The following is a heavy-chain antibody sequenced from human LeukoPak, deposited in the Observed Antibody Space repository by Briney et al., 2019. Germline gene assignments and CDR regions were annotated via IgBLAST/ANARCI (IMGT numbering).Heavy chain of an antibody. Sequence: GGSLRLSRAVSGFIFSSYSMNWVRQAPGKGLEWVSSISTSSIYIYYADSVKGRFTISRDNAKNSLYLQMNSLRAEDTAVYYCARGQDTVVTSRDAFDIWGQGTMVTVSS. CDR3: ARGQDTVVTSRDAFDI. D-gene: IGHD4-23*01. J-gene: IGHJ3*02. CDR1: GFIFSSYS. CDR2: ISTSSIYI. V-gene: IGHV3-21*01.